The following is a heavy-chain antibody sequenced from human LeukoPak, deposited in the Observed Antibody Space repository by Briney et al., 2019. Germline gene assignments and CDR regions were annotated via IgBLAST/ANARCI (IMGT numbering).Heavy chain of an antibody. V-gene: IGHV1-2*02. D-gene: IGHD3-9*01. CDR3: ARDRTYDEILTGYYRFYHMDV. CDR1: GYTFTGYY. CDR2: INPNSGGT. Sequence: ASVKVSCKASGYTFTGYYIHWVRQAPGQGLEWMGWINPNSGGTNYAQNFQGRVAMTRDTSINTAYMELSRLTSDDTAVYYCARDRTYDEILTGYYRFYHMDVWGKGTTVTVSS. J-gene: IGHJ6*03.